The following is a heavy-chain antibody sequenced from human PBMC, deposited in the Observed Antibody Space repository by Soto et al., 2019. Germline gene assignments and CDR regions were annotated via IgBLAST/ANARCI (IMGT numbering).Heavy chain of an antibody. CDR1: GFTFDDYT. CDR3: AKDIGRYGMDV. Sequence: EVQLVESGGVVVQPGGSLRLSCAASGFTFDDYTMHWVRQAPGKGLEWISLISWDGGSTYYADSVKGRFTISRDNSKNSLYLQMNSLRTEDTALYYCAKDIGRYGMDVWGQGTTVTVSS. V-gene: IGHV3-43*01. CDR2: ISWDGGST. J-gene: IGHJ6*02.